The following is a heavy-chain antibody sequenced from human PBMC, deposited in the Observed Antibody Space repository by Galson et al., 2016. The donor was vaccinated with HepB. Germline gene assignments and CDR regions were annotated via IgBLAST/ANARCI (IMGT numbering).Heavy chain of an antibody. Sequence: SLRLSCAASGFTFSGYGMNWVRQAPGKGLEWISYISGRSNTIYYADSVKGRFSISRDTAKHSLYLQMNSLRDEDTAVYYCARDRPTMYSNSWAYYYYGMDVWGQGTTVTVSS. J-gene: IGHJ6*02. CDR3: ARDRPTMYSNSWAYYYYGMDV. CDR2: ISGRSNTI. D-gene: IGHD6-13*01. CDR1: GFTFSGYG. V-gene: IGHV3-48*02.